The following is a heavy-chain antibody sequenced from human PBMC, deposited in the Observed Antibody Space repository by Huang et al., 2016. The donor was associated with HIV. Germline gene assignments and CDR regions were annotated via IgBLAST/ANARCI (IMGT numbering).Heavy chain of an antibody. Sequence: QVQLVQSGDEVKKPGASVQVSCKASGYTFETFGISWVRHAPGQGLQWMGWISDNNGKTNYAQRYQGRVTMTTDTSTNTAHMELRSLRSDDTALYYCARGYSSGWDDSYFDYWGQGTLVTVSS. D-gene: IGHD6-19*01. V-gene: IGHV1-18*01. CDR3: ARGYSSGWDDSYFDY. CDR2: ISDNNGKT. J-gene: IGHJ4*02. CDR1: GYTFETFG.